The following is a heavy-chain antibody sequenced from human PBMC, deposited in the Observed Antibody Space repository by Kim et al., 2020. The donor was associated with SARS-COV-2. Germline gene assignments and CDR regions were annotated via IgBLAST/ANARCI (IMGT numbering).Heavy chain of an antibody. V-gene: IGHV4-61*02. D-gene: IGHD1-20*01. CDR2: IYTSGST. CDR1: GGSISSGSYY. J-gene: IGHJ4*02. CDR3: ARDSHRITGTRGGFDY. Sequence: SETLSLTCTVSGGSISSGSYYWSWIRQPAGKGLEWIGRIYTSGSTNYNPSLKSRVTISVDTSKNQFSLKLSSVTAADTAVYYCARDSHRITGTRGGFDYWGQGTLVTVSS.